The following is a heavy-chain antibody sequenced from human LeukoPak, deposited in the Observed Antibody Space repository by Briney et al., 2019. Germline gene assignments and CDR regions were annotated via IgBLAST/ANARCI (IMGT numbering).Heavy chain of an antibody. Sequence: PGRSLRLSCAASGFTFSSYGMHWVRQAPGKGLEWVAVISYDGSNKYYADSVKGRFTISRDNSKNTLYLQMNSLRAEDTAVYYCARERLVAGDYYYYYGMDVWGQGTTVTVSS. J-gene: IGHJ6*02. V-gene: IGHV3-30*03. CDR3: ARERLVAGDYYYYYGMDV. D-gene: IGHD2-15*01. CDR1: GFTFSSYG. CDR2: ISYDGSNK.